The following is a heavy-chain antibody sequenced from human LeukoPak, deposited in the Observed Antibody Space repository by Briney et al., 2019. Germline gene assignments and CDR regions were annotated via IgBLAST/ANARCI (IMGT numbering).Heavy chain of an antibody. CDR3: AKDPVDY. CDR1: GFTFSSYA. V-gene: IGHV3-30-3*01. CDR2: ISYDGSNK. J-gene: IGHJ4*02. Sequence: GGSLRLSCAASGFTFSSYAMHWVRQAPGKGLEWVAVISYDGSNKYYADSVKGRFTISRDNSKNTLYLQMNSLRAEDTAVYYCAKDPVDYWGQGTLVTVSS.